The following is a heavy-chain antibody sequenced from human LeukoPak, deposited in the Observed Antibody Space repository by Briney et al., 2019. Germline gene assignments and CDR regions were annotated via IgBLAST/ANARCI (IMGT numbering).Heavy chain of an antibody. CDR3: AKAPVTTCRGAYCYPFDY. CDR1: GFTFGYYT. D-gene: IGHD2-21*01. J-gene: IGHJ4*02. V-gene: IGHV3-23*01. Sequence: GGSLRLSCAASGFTFGYYTMYWVRQGPEKGLEWVSGISGNGGSTYYADSVKGRFTISRDNSKNTLYLQMNRLRPEDAAVYYCAKAPVTTCRGAYCYPFDYWGQGTLVTVSS. CDR2: ISGNGGST.